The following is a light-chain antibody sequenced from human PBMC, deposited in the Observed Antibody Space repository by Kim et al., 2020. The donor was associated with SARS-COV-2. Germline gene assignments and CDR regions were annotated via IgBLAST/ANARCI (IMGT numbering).Light chain of an antibody. CDR3: QQYSSAPQS. CDR2: SAS. Sequence: DFQMTQSPSSLSASVGDRVTITCRASQTISNFFAWFQQKPGMVPKLLIYSASTLHSGVPSRFSGSGSGTHFTLTISSLQPEDVATYYCQQYSSAPQSFGQGTKVDIK. V-gene: IGKV1-27*01. CDR1: QTISNF. J-gene: IGKJ1*01.